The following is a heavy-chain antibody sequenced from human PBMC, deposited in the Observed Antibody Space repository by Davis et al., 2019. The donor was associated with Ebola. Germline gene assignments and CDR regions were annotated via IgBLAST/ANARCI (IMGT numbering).Heavy chain of an antibody. CDR1: GDTLTSYA. Sequence: AASVKVSCKAVGDTLTSYAMTWVRQAPGQGLEWMGGIIPVFRTANYAQKFQGRVTITADESTRTADMELNGLRSEDTAVYYCAHLGPQRYCSGGGCHGYLDYWGQGTLVTVSS. V-gene: IGHV1-69*13. CDR2: IIPVFRTA. D-gene: IGHD2-15*01. J-gene: IGHJ4*02. CDR3: AHLGPQRYCSGGGCHGYLDY.